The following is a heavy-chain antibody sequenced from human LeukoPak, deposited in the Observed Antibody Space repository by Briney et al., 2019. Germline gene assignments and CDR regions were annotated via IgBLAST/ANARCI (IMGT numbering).Heavy chain of an antibody. Sequence: EASVKVSCKASGYTFTSYYMHWVRQAPGQGLEWMGIINPSGGSTSYAQKFQGRVTMTRDMSTSTVYMELSSLRSEDTAVYYCARLTYYDFWSGYNYAFDIWGQGTMVTVSS. CDR2: INPSGGST. D-gene: IGHD3-3*01. CDR3: ARLTYYDFWSGYNYAFDI. J-gene: IGHJ3*02. CDR1: GYTFTSYY. V-gene: IGHV1-46*01.